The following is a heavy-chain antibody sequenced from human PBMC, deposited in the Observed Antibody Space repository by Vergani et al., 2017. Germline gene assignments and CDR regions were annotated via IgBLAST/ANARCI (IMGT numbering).Heavy chain of an antibody. CDR1: GFTFDDYA. Sequence: EVQLVESGGGLVQPGRSLRLSCAASGFTFDDYAMHWVRQAPGKGLEWVSGISWNSGSIGYADSVKGRFTIARDNAKNSLYLQMNSLRAEDTALYYCAKAVKPYNWNFFDYWGQGTLVTCSS. D-gene: IGHD1-20*01. V-gene: IGHV3-9*01. CDR2: ISWNSGSI. CDR3: AKAVKPYNWNFFDY. J-gene: IGHJ4*02.